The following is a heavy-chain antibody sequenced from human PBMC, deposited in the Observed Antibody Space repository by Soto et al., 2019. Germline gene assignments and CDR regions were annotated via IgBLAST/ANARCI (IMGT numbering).Heavy chain of an antibody. CDR3: AREWSGGRRDGNPDKYYGMDV. CDR2: IYYSGDT. V-gene: IGHV4-31*03. D-gene: IGHD2-15*01. J-gene: IGHJ6*02. CDR1: GGSISSGSFY. Sequence: QVQLQESGPGLVKPSQPLSLTCTVSGGSISSGSFYWTWIRQHPGKGLEFIGDIYYSGDTYYNPSLRSRVIISLDTSKNQFSLRLNSVTAADTAVYYCAREWSGGRRDGNPDKYYGMDVWGQGTKVTVSS.